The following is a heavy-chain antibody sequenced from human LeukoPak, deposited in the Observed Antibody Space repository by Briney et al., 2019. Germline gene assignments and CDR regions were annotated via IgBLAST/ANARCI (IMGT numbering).Heavy chain of an antibody. CDR3: ARADKDGYGFFGFDY. V-gene: IGHV3-20*04. CDR2: INWNGGSI. J-gene: IGHJ4*02. D-gene: IGHD5-18*01. CDR1: GFAFDDYG. Sequence: GGSLRLSCAASGFAFDDYGMSWVRQAPGKGLEWVSGINWNGGSIGYADSVKGRFTISRDNAKNSLYLQINSLRAEDTALYYCARADKDGYGFFGFDYWGREPWSPSPQ.